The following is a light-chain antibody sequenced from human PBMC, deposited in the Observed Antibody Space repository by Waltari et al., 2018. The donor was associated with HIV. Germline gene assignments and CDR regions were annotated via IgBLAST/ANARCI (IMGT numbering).Light chain of an antibody. CDR1: QSVLFCNFNNKNY. Sequence: DIVMTQSPDSLAVSLGERATISCKSSQSVLFCNFNNKNYLAWYQQKAGQPPSLLLYWASTRESGVPERFSGSGSETDFTLTISSLQPEDVAVYYCQQYYSRPHTFGQGTKLEIK. V-gene: IGKV4-1*01. CDR2: WAS. J-gene: IGKJ2*01. CDR3: QQYYSRPHT.